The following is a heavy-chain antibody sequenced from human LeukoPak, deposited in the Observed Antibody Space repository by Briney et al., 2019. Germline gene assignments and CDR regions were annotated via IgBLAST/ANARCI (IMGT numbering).Heavy chain of an antibody. CDR1: GFTFSSYA. CDR3: AKDHNPLVVADHDYIGY. D-gene: IGHD3-22*01. J-gene: IGHJ4*02. CDR2: ISYDGSNK. Sequence: PGGSLRLSCAASGFTFSSYAMHWVRQAPGKGLEWVAVISYDGSNKYYADSVKGRFTISRDNSKNTLYLQMNSLRAEDTAVYYCAKDHNPLVVADHDYIGYWGQGTLVTVSS. V-gene: IGHV3-30-3*01.